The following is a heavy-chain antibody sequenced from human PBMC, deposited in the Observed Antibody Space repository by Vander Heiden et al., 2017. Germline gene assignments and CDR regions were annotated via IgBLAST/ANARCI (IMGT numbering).Heavy chain of an antibody. J-gene: IGHJ5*02. CDR1: GFTFSSYS. CDR3: ASQLT. CDR2: ISGTSSII. Sequence: EVQLVESGGGLVQPGGSLRLSCAASGFTFSSYSMNWVRQAPGKGLEWVSYISGTSSIIYYADSVKGRFTISRDNAKNSLYLQRNSLRDEDTAVYYCASQLTWGQGTLVTVSS. D-gene: IGHD1-1*01. V-gene: IGHV3-48*02.